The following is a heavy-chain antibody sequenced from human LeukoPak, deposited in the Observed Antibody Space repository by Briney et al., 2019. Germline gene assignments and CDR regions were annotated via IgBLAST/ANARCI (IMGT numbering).Heavy chain of an antibody. D-gene: IGHD6-6*01. CDR1: GGSIRSSYYY. CDR2: IYDSGST. J-gene: IGHJ5*02. CDR3: ARGSRQGWVSHQNWFDP. V-gene: IGHV4-39*01. Sequence: PSETLSLTCTVSGGSIRSSYYYWGWIRQPPGKGLEWIGSIYDSGSTYYNPSLKSRVTISVDTSKNQFSLKLSSVTAADTAVYYCARGSRQGWVSHQNWFDPWGQGTLVTDSS.